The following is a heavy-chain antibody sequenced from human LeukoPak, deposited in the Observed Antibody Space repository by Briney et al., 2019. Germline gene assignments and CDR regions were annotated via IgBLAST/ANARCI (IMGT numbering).Heavy chain of an antibody. CDR3: ARGQTSSGWYPYYYYYYMDV. CDR2: MNPNSGNT. V-gene: IGHV1-8*03. J-gene: IGHJ6*03. D-gene: IGHD6-19*01. CDR1: GYTFTSYD. Sequence: ASVKVSCKASGYTFTSYDINWVRQATGQGLEWMGWMNPNSGNTGYAQKFQGRVTITRNTSISTAYMELSSLRSEDTAVHYCARGQTSSGWYPYYYYYYMDVWGKGTTVTVSS.